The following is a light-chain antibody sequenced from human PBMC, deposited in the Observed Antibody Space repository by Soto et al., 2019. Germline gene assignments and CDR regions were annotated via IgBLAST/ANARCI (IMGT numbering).Light chain of an antibody. J-gene: IGKJ3*01. Sequence: EIVLTQSPGTLSLSPGERATLSCRASQSVSSSYLAWYQQKPGQAPRLLIYGASSRATGIPDRFSGSGSGTDFSLTIRRLEPEDFAVYYCQQYVSSPRVTFGPVTKVDIK. CDR2: GAS. CDR1: QSVSSSY. CDR3: QQYVSSPRVT. V-gene: IGKV3-20*01.